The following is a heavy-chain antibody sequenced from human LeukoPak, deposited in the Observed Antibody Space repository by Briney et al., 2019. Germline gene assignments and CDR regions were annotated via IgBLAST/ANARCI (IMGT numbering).Heavy chain of an antibody. Sequence: PGRSLRLSCAASGFTFSSYGMHWVRQTPGKGLEWVAVISYDGSNKYYADSVKGRFTISRDNSKNTLYLQMNSLRAEDTAVYYCAKDNGGFDYWGQGTLVTVSP. V-gene: IGHV3-30*18. CDR3: AKDNGGFDY. D-gene: IGHD4-23*01. CDR2: ISYDGSNK. J-gene: IGHJ4*02. CDR1: GFTFSSYG.